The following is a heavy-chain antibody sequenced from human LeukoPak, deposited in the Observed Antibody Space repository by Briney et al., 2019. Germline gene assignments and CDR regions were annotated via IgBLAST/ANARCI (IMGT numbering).Heavy chain of an antibody. CDR2: ISSSSSTI. V-gene: IGHV3-48*01. J-gene: IGHJ6*03. CDR1: GFTFSSYS. CDR3: ARARGSSWGLHYYYYMDV. D-gene: IGHD6-13*01. Sequence: GRSLRLSCAASGFTFSSYSMKWVRHPPGKGLEWVSYISSSSSTIYYADSVKGRFTISRDNAKNSLYLQMNSLRAEDTAVYYCARARGSSWGLHYYYYMDVWGKGTTVTVSS.